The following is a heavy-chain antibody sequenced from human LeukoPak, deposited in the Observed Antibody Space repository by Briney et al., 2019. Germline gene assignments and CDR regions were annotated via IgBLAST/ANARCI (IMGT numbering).Heavy chain of an antibody. CDR2: INHSGST. CDR1: GGSFSGYY. V-gene: IGHV4-34*01. D-gene: IGHD2-15*01. J-gene: IGHJ4*02. CDR3: ARGTDCSDGICVNRPIDY. Sequence: SETLSLTCAVYGGSFSGYYWTWIRQPPGKGLEWIGEINHSGSTNSNPSLKGRVNISIDTSKKQFSLTLRSVTAADTAIYYCARGTDCSDGICVNRPIDYWGQGTLVTVSS.